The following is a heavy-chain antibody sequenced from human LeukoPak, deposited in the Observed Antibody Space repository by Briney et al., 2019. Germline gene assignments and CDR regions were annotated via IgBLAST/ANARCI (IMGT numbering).Heavy chain of an antibody. J-gene: IGHJ6*02. D-gene: IGHD1-26*01. CDR1: GYTFTSYD. V-gene: IGHV1-8*01. CDR2: MNPNSGNT. Sequence: GASVKVSCKASGYTFTSYDINWVRQATGQGLEWMGWMNPNSGNTGYAQKFQGRVTMTRNTSISTAYVELSSLRSEDTAVYYCARVSGSYYYYYYGMDVWGQGTTVTVSS. CDR3: ARVSGSYYYYYYGMDV.